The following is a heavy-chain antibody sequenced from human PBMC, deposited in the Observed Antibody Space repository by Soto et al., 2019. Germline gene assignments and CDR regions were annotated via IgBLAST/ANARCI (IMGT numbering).Heavy chain of an antibody. J-gene: IGHJ4*02. Sequence: QVQLVESGGGVVQPGRSLRLSCEASGFTFSSYAMHWVRQAPGKGLEWVAVISYDGSNKYYADSVKGRFTISRDNSKNTQYLQMNSLRAEDTAVYYCARVITDYDILTGYTDYWGQGTLVNVSS. V-gene: IGHV3-30-3*01. CDR1: GFTFSSYA. D-gene: IGHD3-9*01. CDR3: ARVITDYDILTGYTDY. CDR2: ISYDGSNK.